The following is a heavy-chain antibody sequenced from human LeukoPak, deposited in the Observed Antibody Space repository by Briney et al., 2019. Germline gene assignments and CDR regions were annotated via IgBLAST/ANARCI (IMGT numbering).Heavy chain of an antibody. CDR2: INHSGST. CDR1: GGSFSGYY. Sequence: SETLSLTCAVYGGSFSGYYWSWIRQPPGKGLEWIGEINHSGSTNYNPSLKSRVTISVDTSKNQFSLKLSSATAADTAVYYCARGAVSNKLRDKRHYLDYWGQGTLVTVSS. V-gene: IGHV4-34*01. D-gene: IGHD2-15*01. CDR3: ARGAVSNKLRDKRHYLDY. J-gene: IGHJ4*02.